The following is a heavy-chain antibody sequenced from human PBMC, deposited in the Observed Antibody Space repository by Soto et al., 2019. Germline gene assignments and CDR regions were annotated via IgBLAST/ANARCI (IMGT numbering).Heavy chain of an antibody. CDR2: MNPNSGNT. V-gene: IGHV1-8*01. J-gene: IGHJ6*02. CDR1: GYTFTSYD. D-gene: IGHD3-16*02. CDR3: ARERNYDYVWGSYRDPYYYYGMDV. Sequence: QVQLVQSGAEVKKPGASVKVSCKASGYTFTSYDINWVRQATGQGLEWMGWMNPNSGNTGYAQKFQGRVTMTRNTSISTAYMERSSLRSEDTAVYYCARERNYDYVWGSYRDPYYYYGMDVWGQGTTVTVSS.